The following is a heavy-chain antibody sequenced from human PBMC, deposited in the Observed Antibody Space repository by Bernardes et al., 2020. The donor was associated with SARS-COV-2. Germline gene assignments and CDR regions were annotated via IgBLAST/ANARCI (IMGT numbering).Heavy chain of an antibody. Sequence: SETLSLTCTVSGGSISSSSYYWGWIRQPPGKGLEWIGSIYYSGSTYYNPSLKSRVTISVDTSKNQFSLKLSSVTAADTAVYYCARHYGSGSSPRYYYGMDVWGQGTSVTVSS. J-gene: IGHJ6*02. CDR3: ARHYGSGSSPRYYYGMDV. V-gene: IGHV4-39*01. CDR1: GGSISSSSYY. CDR2: IYYSGST. D-gene: IGHD3-10*01.